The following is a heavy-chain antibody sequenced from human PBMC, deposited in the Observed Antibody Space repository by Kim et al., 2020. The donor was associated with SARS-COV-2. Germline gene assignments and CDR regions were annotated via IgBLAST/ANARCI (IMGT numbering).Heavy chain of an antibody. CDR1: GFTFSSYA. CDR2: ISGSGGST. J-gene: IGHJ1*01. D-gene: IGHD4-17*01. V-gene: IGHV3-23*01. CDR3: AKDLYGDYRTEYFQH. Sequence: GGSLRLSCAASGFTFSSYAMSWVRQAPGKGLEWVSAISGSGGSTYYTDSVKGRFTISRDNSKNTLYLQMNSLRAEDTAVYYCAKDLYGDYRTEYFQHWGQGTLVTVSS.